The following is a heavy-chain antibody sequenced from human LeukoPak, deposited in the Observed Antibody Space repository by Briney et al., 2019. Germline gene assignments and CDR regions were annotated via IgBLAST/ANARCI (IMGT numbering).Heavy chain of an antibody. D-gene: IGHD3-10*01. CDR3: ARAEDYYGSGSYLDF. CDR1: GGSISSYY. J-gene: IGHJ4*02. Sequence: SETLSLTCTVSGGSISSYYWSWIRQPAGKGLEWIGRIYTSGSTNYNPSLKSRVTMSVDTSKNQFSLKLSSVTAADTAVYYCARAEDYYGSGSYLDFWGQGTLVTVSS. CDR2: IYTSGST. V-gene: IGHV4-4*07.